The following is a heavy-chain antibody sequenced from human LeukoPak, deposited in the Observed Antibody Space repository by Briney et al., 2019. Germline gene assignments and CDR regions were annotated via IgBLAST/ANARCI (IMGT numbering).Heavy chain of an antibody. Sequence: SQTLSLTCTVSGGSISSGDYFWNWIRQPPGKGLEWIGYIYYSGSTNYNPSLKSRVTISVDTSKNQFSLKLSSVTAADTAVYYCARNRDGYNPFDYWGQGTLVTVSS. CDR3: ARNRDGYNPFDY. CDR1: GGSISSGDYF. CDR2: IYYSGST. V-gene: IGHV4-61*08. J-gene: IGHJ4*02. D-gene: IGHD5-24*01.